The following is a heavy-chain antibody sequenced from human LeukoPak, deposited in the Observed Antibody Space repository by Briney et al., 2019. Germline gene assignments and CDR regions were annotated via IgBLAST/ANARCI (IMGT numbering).Heavy chain of an antibody. D-gene: IGHD3-16*02. Sequence: SETLSLTCTVSGDSISSSSYYWGWIRQPPGKRLEWIGTIYYSGSAYYYPSLKSRVTISVDTSKNQFSLKLSSVTAADTAVYYCARDPFYDYVWGSYRSFDYWGQGTLVTVSS. V-gene: IGHV4-39*02. J-gene: IGHJ4*02. CDR1: GDSISSSSYY. CDR2: IYYSGSA. CDR3: ARDPFYDYVWGSYRSFDY.